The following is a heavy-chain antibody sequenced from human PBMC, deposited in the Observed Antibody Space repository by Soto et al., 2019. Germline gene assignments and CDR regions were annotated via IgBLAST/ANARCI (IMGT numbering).Heavy chain of an antibody. D-gene: IGHD1-1*01. Sequence: QITLKESGPTLVKPTQTLTLTCTFSGFSLSTSGGAVGWIRQPPGKALEWLALIYWDDDKRYSPSLKSRLTITKDTSKNQVVLTMTTMDPVDTATYYCAHRPPERGLATFSPWGQGTLVTVSS. CDR1: GFSLSTSGGA. CDR2: IYWDDDK. V-gene: IGHV2-5*02. J-gene: IGHJ5*02. CDR3: AHRPPERGLATFSP.